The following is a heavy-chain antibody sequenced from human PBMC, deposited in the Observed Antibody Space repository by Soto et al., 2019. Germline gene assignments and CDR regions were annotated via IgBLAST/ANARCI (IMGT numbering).Heavy chain of an antibody. J-gene: IGHJ5*02. CDR2: INTDGSTI. D-gene: IGHD3-10*01. Sequence: PGGSLRLSCAASGFTVSSNYMSWVRQAPGKGLVWVSRINTDGSTIYYADSVKGRFTISRDNAKNSLYLQMNSLRAEDTAVYYCARGGSLNWFDPWGQGTLVTVSS. CDR3: ARGGSLNWFDP. V-gene: IGHV3-48*01. CDR1: GFTVSSNY.